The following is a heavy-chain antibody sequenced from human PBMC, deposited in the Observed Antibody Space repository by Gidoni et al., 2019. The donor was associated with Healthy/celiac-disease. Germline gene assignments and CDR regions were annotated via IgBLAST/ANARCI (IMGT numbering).Heavy chain of an antibody. J-gene: IGHJ3*01. CDR2: IKSKTDGGTT. Sequence: EVQLVESGGGLVKPGGSLRLSCAASGFTFSNAWMSWVRQAPGKGLEWVGRIKSKTDGGTTDYAAPVKGRFTISRDDSKNTLYLKMNSLKTEDTAVYYCTTEPPLTMMDGVWGQGTMVTVSS. D-gene: IGHD3-22*01. CDR1: GFTFSNAW. CDR3: TTEPPLTMMDGV. V-gene: IGHV3-15*01.